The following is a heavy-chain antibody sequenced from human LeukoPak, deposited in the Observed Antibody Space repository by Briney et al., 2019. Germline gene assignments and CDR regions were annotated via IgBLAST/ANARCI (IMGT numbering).Heavy chain of an antibody. J-gene: IGHJ4*02. CDR3: ARQKFGIAAHPIDY. CDR2: IYPGDSDT. Sequence: PGESLKISCQGSGYSFTSYWIGWVRQLPGKGLEWMGIIYPGDSDTRYSPSFQGQVTISADKSISTAYLQWSSLEASDTAMYYCARQKFGIAAHPIDYWGQGTLVTVSS. V-gene: IGHV5-51*01. CDR1: GYSFTSYW. D-gene: IGHD6-6*01.